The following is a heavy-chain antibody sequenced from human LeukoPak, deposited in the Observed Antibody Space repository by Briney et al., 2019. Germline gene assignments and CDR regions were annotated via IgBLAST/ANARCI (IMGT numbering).Heavy chain of an antibody. CDR2: IYHSGST. J-gene: IGHJ6*02. Sequence: SETLSLTCTVSGGSISSGGYSWSWIRQPPGKGLEWIGYIYHSGSTYYNPSLKSRVTISVDRSKNQFSLKLSSVTAADTAVYYCARAVAYYYGMDVWGQGTTVTVSS. CDR3: ARAVAYYYGMDV. V-gene: IGHV4-30-2*01. D-gene: IGHD5-12*01. CDR1: GGSISSGGYS.